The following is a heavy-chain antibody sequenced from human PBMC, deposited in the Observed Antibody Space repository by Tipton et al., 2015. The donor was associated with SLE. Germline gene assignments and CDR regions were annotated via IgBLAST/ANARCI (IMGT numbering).Heavy chain of an antibody. J-gene: IGHJ4*02. CDR1: GGSFSVYY. CDR3: ARERYCSGASCYAPDY. D-gene: IGHD2-2*01. V-gene: IGHV4-34*01. CDR2: INHGGGT. Sequence: LRLSCAVYGGSFSVYYWTWIRQPPGKGLEWIGEINHGGGTNYNPSLKSRVTISVDTSKNQFSLKLKSVTAADSAVYYCARERYCSGASCYAPDYWGQGTLVTVSS.